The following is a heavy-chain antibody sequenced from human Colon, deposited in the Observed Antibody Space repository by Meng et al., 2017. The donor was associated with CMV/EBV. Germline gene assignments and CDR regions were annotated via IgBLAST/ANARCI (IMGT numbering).Heavy chain of an antibody. D-gene: IGHD4/OR15-4a*01. CDR2: ISYHGINK. CDR1: GFPFNTYA. Sequence: QVQLVESGGGVVQPGGSLRLSWAGSGFPFNTYAMHWARQAPGKGLEWVAAISYHGINKYYPDSVKGRFTTSRDNTQNTLYLQMNSLRPEDTAVYFCARAVRPGMVGTTGGIDPWGQGALVTVSS. CDR3: ARAVRPGMVGTTGGIDP. J-gene: IGHJ5*02. V-gene: IGHV3-30-3*01.